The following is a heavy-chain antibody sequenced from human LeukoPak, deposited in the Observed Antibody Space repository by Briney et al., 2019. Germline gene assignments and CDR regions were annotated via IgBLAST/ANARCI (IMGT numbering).Heavy chain of an antibody. D-gene: IGHD6-13*01. CDR2: IWYDGSNK. CDR1: GFTFSSYG. CDR3: ARLDGSSRGDY. J-gene: IGHJ4*02. V-gene: IGHV3-33*01. Sequence: GGSLRLSCAASGFTFSSYGMHWVRQAPGKGLEWVAVIWYDGSNKYYADSVKGRFTISRDNSKNTLYLQMNSLRAGDTAVYYCARLDGSSRGDYWGQGTLVTVSS.